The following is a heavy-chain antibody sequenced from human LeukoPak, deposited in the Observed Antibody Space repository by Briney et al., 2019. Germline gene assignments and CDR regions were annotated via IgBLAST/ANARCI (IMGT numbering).Heavy chain of an antibody. CDR3: AREGGKQWLLRGCFDY. D-gene: IGHD6-19*01. V-gene: IGHV1-58*01. CDR2: IVVGSGNT. Sequence: SVKVSCKASGFTFTSSAVQWVRQARGQRLEWIGWIVVGSGNTNYAQKFQERVTITRDMSTSTAYMELRSLRSDDTAVYYCAREGGKQWLLRGCFDYWGQGTLVTVSS. CDR1: GFTFTSSA. J-gene: IGHJ4*02.